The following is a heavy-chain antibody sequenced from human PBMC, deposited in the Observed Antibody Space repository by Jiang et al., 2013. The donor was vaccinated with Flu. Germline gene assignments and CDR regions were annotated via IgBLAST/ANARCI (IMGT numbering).Heavy chain of an antibody. D-gene: IGHD3-22*01. CDR2: IYYSGST. Sequence: GLVKPSETLSLTCTVSGGSISSYYWSWIRQPPGKGLEWIGYIYYSGSTNYNPSLKSRVTISVDTSKNQFSLKLSSVTAADTAVYYCARGPHVGSLGTYYYDSSGSTYYFDYWGQGTLVTVSS. V-gene: IGHV4-59*01. CDR3: ARGPHVGSLGTYYYDSSGSTYYFDY. J-gene: IGHJ4*02. CDR1: GGSISSYY.